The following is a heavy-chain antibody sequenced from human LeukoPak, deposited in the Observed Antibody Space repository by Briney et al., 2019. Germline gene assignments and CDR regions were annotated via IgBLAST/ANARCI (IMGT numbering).Heavy chain of an antibody. J-gene: IGHJ4*02. CDR2: IHYSGST. Sequence: SQTLSLTCTVSGGSVSSGNYYWSWIRQPPGKGLEWIGYIHYSGSTNYNPSLKSRVTMSVDTSKNQFSLKLSSVTAADTAVYYCARDRGRGAALDYWGQGTLVTVSS. D-gene: IGHD2-15*01. CDR3: ARDRGRGAALDY. CDR1: GGSVSSGNYY. V-gene: IGHV4-61*01.